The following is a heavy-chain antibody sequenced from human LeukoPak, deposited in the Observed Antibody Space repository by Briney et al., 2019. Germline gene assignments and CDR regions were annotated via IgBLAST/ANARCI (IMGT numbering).Heavy chain of an antibody. CDR2: IYHSGST. D-gene: IGHD2-2*01. V-gene: IGHV4-30-2*01. J-gene: IGHJ4*02. Sequence: PSETLSLTCTVSGGSISSGGYYWSWIRQPPGKGLEWIGYIYHSGSTYYNPSLKSRVTISVDRSKNQFSLKLSSVTAADTAVYYCARAMFLGYCSSTSCPLDYWGQGTLVTVSS. CDR1: GGSISSGGYY. CDR3: ARAMFLGYCSSTSCPLDY.